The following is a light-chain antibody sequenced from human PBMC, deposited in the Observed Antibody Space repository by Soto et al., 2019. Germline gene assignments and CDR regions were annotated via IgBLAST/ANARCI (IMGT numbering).Light chain of an antibody. CDR3: QQRSNWPPYT. CDR1: QSVSSY. V-gene: IGKV3-11*01. J-gene: IGKJ2*01. CDR2: DAS. Sequence: EIVLTQSPATLSLSPGERATLSCRASQSVSSYLAWYQQKPGQAPRLLIYDASNRATGIPARFSGSGSGTAVTLTISSPEPEDFAVYYCQQRSNWPPYTFGQGTKLEIK.